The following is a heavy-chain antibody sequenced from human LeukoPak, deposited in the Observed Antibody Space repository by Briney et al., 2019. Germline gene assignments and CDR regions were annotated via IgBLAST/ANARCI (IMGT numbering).Heavy chain of an antibody. CDR1: GFTVSSNY. CDR3: ARSVWLGPSHAFDI. V-gene: IGHV3-53*04. CDR2: IYSGGST. D-gene: IGHD3-10*01. J-gene: IGHJ3*02. Sequence: PGGSLRLFCAASGFTVSSNYMSWVRQAPGKGLEWGSVIYSGGSTYYADSVKGRFTISRHNSKNTLYLQMNSLRAEDTAVYYCARSVWLGPSHAFDIWGQGTMVTVSS.